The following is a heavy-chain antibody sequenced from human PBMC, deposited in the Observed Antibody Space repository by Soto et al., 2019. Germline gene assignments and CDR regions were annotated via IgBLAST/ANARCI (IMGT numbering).Heavy chain of an antibody. CDR3: VRSSFAVAAPSGYYYGMDV. Sequence: SVKVSCKASGGTFSSYAISWVRQAPGQGLEWMGGIIPIFGTANYAQKFQGRVTITADESTSTAYMELSSLRSEDTAVYYCVRSSFAVAAPSGYYYGMDVWGQGTTVTVTS. CDR2: IIPIFGTA. CDR1: GGTFSSYA. V-gene: IGHV1-69*13. D-gene: IGHD2-2*01. J-gene: IGHJ6*02.